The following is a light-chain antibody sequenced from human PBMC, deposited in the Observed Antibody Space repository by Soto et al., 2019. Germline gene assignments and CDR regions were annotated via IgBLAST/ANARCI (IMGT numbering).Light chain of an antibody. CDR2: DDN. J-gene: IGLJ1*01. V-gene: IGLV3-21*02. Sequence: ELTQPPSVSVAPGQTARITCGGNNIGSTSVHWYQQRPGQAPVLVVYDDNDRPSGIPERFSGSNSENTATLTITRVEAGDEADYYCQVWNITTDHYVFGTGTKVTVL. CDR3: QVWNITTDHYV. CDR1: NIGSTS.